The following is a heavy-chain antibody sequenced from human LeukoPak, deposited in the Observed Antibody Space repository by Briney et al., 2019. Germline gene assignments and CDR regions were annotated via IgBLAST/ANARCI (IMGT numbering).Heavy chain of an antibody. V-gene: IGHV3-33*01. CDR2: IWYDGSNK. Sequence: QPGRSLRLSCAASGFTFSSYGMHWVRQAPGKGLEWVAVIWYDGSNKYYADSVKGRFTISRDNSKNTLYLQMNSLRAEDTAVYYCARDEGAVTTEGWFDPWGQGTLVTDSS. CDR3: ARDEGAVTTEGWFDP. D-gene: IGHD4-17*01. J-gene: IGHJ5*02. CDR1: GFTFSSYG.